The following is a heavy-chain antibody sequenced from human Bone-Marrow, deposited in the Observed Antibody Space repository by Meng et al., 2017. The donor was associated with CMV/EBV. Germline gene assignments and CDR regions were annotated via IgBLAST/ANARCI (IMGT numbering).Heavy chain of an antibody. CDR2: ISGRGGST. D-gene: IGHD2-8*01. CDR3: AKSKRTNPRYFDY. Sequence: GESLKISCVASGFTFSSYAMSWVRQAPGKGLEWVSAISGRGGSTYYADSVKGRFTISRDNSKNTLYLQMNSLRAEDTAVYYCAKSKRTNPRYFDYWGQGTLVTVSS. J-gene: IGHJ4*02. CDR1: GFTFSSYA. V-gene: IGHV3-23*01.